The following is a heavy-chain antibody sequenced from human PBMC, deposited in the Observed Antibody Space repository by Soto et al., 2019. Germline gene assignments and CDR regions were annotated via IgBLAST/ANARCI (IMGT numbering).Heavy chain of an antibody. Sequence: SETLSLNCTVSGDSVSSYYWTWIRQSPGKGLEWIGYINYSGSTNHNPSLNSRVTISVDTSKNQFSLKLTSMTAADTAVYYCGGGFLEWLHVEYWGQGTPVTVSS. J-gene: IGHJ4*02. CDR3: GGGFLEWLHVEY. CDR1: GDSVSSYY. V-gene: IGHV4-59*02. CDR2: INYSGST. D-gene: IGHD3-3*01.